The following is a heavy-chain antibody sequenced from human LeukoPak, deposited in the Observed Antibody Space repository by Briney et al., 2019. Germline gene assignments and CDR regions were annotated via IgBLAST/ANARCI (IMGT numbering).Heavy chain of an antibody. CDR3: ARDSHPGYSNI. J-gene: IGHJ4*02. V-gene: IGHV3-7*03. CDR1: GFTFSSYW. Sequence: PGGSLRLSCAASGFTFSSYWMSWVRQAPGKGLEWVANIKQDGSEKHYVDSVKGRFTISRDNAKNSLFLQMNSLRAGDTAVYYCARDSHPGYSNIWGQGTLVTVSS. CDR2: IKQDGSEK. D-gene: IGHD6-13*01.